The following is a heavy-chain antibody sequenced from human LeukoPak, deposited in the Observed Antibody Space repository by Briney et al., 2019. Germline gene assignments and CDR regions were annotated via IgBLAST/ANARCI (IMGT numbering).Heavy chain of an antibody. CDR1: GFTFSTYW. CDR2: INSDGSTT. CDR3: AKVDRQLLYPDY. D-gene: IGHD2-2*01. J-gene: IGHJ4*02. V-gene: IGHV3-74*01. Sequence: GGSLRLSCAASGFTFSTYWMHWVRQVPGKGLAWVSLINSDGSTTNYADSVRGRFTISRDNAKNTLYLQMNSLRAEDTAVYYCAKVDRQLLYPDYWGQGTLVTVSS.